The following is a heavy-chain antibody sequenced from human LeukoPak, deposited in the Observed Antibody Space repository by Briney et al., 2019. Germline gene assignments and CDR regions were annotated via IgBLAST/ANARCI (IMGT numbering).Heavy chain of an antibody. D-gene: IGHD4-11*01. CDR1: GYTFTSYG. J-gene: IGHJ4*02. CDR2: ISAYNGNT. Sequence: GASVKVSCKASGYTFTSYGISWVRQAPGQGLEWMGWISAYNGNTNYAQKLQGRVTMTTDTSTSTAYMELRSLRSDDTAVYYCARGPDYGNYAYYFDYWGQGTLVTVSS. V-gene: IGHV1-18*01. CDR3: ARGPDYGNYAYYFDY.